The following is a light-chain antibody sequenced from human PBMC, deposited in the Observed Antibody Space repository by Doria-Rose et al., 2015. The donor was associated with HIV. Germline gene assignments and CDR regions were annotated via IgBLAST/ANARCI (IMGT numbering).Light chain of an antibody. V-gene: IGKV1-39*01. CDR3: QQSFSTPRT. J-gene: IGKJ1*01. CDR1: QNINRF. CDR2: AAS. Sequence: TQSPSSLSASVGDRVTITRRASQNINRFLNWYQQKPGKVPKVLIYAASSLQSRVPSRFSGSGSGTDVTLTISSLQPEDFATYYCQQSFSTPRTFGQGTKVEIK.